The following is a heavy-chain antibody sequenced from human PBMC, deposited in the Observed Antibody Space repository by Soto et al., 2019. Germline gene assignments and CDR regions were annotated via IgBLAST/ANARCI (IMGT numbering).Heavy chain of an antibody. CDR1: GFTFSSYA. V-gene: IGHV3-23*01. CDR2: ISGSGGST. D-gene: IGHD1-26*01. Sequence: GGSLRLSCAASGFTFSSYAMSWVRQAPGKGLEWVSAISGSGGSTYYADSVKGRFTISRDNSKNTLYLQMNSLRAEDTAVYYCAKDTYIVGATIGLFDYWGQGTLVTVSS. J-gene: IGHJ4*02. CDR3: AKDTYIVGATIGLFDY.